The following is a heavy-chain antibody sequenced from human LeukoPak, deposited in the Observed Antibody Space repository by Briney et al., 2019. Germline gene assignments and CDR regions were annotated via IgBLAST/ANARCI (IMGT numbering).Heavy chain of an antibody. Sequence: GGSLRLSCAASGFTFSGYEMIWVRQAPGKGLEWVSYISSSGSTIYYADSVKGRFTISRDNAKNSLYLQMNSLRAEDTAVYYCAREFEHFDYWGQGTLVTVSS. D-gene: IGHD3-9*01. J-gene: IGHJ4*02. CDR2: ISSSGSTI. V-gene: IGHV3-48*03. CDR3: AREFEHFDY. CDR1: GFTFSGYE.